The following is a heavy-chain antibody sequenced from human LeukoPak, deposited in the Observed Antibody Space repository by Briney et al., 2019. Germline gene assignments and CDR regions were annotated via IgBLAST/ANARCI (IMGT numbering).Heavy chain of an antibody. D-gene: IGHD1-26*01. Sequence: ASVKVSCKASGYTFTGYYMHWVRQAPGQGLEWMGWINPNTGDTNYAQKFQGRVTMTRDTSISTAYMELSRLRSDDTAVYYCARENSGSYAFDIWGQGTMVTVSS. J-gene: IGHJ3*02. CDR3: ARENSGSYAFDI. CDR1: GYTFTGYY. V-gene: IGHV1-2*02. CDR2: INPNTGDT.